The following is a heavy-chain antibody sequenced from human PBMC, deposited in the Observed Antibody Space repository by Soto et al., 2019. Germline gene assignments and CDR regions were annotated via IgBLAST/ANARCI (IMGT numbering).Heavy chain of an antibody. V-gene: IGHV4-59*01. J-gene: IGHJ6*02. Sequence: QVQLQESGPGLVKPSETLSLTCTVSGGSISSYYWSWIRQTPGKGLEWIGYIYYSGSTNYNPSLKSRVTISVDTSKNQFSLKLSSVTAADTAVYYCARVESYYYYYGMDVWGQGTTVTVSS. CDR2: IYYSGST. CDR1: GGSISSYY. CDR3: ARVESYYYYYGMDV. D-gene: IGHD3-3*01.